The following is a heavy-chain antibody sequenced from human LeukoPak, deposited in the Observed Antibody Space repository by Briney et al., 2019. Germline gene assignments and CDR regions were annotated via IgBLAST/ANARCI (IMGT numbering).Heavy chain of an antibody. J-gene: IGHJ4*02. CDR3: EGHYYDTSGYFVY. D-gene: IGHD3-22*01. CDR2: ITGSGSGT. V-gene: IGHV3-23*01. Sequence: PGGSLRLSCAASGFTFSSYSMTWVRQAPGRGLEWVSAITGSGSGTYYPDSVKGRFTISRDNSKNTLYLQLNSLRPEDTAVYYCEGHYYDTSGYFVYWGQGTLVTVSS. CDR1: GFTFSSYS.